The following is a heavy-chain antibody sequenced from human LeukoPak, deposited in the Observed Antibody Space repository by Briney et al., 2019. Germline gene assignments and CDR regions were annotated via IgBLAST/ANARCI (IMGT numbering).Heavy chain of an antibody. D-gene: IGHD3-22*01. V-gene: IGHV4-4*02. Sequence: SETLSLTCAVSGDSMNSSNWWNWVRQSPGKGLEWIGEIYQGGRTNYKSSLKSRVSISVDKSRNQLSLKLTSVTAADTAVYYCARGDASGYPDYWGQGTLVTVSS. J-gene: IGHJ4*02. CDR1: GDSMNSSNW. CDR2: IYQGGRT. CDR3: ARGDASGYPDY.